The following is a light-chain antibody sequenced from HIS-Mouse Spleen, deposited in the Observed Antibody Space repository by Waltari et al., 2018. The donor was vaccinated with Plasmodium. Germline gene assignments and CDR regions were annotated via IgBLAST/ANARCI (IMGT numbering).Light chain of an antibody. V-gene: IGLV1-44*01. CDR3: AAWDDSLNGPV. J-gene: IGLJ2*01. CDR1: SSNIGGNT. CDR2: SNN. Sequence: QSVLTQPPSASGTPGQRVTIDCPGSSSNIGGNTVTWYHQLPGTAPKLLLYSNNQRPSGVPDRFSGSKSGTSASLAISGLQSEDEADYYCAAWDDSLNGPVFGGGTKLTVL.